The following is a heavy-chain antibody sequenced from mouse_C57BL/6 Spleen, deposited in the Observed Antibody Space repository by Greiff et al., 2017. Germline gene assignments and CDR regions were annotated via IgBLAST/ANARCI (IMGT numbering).Heavy chain of an antibody. D-gene: IGHD2-2*01. J-gene: IGHJ4*01. Sequence: VQLQQPGAELVKPGASVKMSCKASGYTFTSYWITWVKQRPGQGLEWIGDIYPGSGSTNYNEKFKSKATLTVDTSSSTAYMQLSSLTSEDSAVYYCARGGGYDERENYAMDYWGQGTSVTVSS. V-gene: IGHV1-55*01. CDR2: IYPGSGST. CDR1: GYTFTSYW. CDR3: ARGGGYDERENYAMDY.